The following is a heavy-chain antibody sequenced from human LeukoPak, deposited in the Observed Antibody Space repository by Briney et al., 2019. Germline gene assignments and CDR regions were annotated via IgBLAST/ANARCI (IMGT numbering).Heavy chain of an antibody. V-gene: IGHV1-69*04. D-gene: IGHD4-17*01. CDR1: GGTFSSYA. Sequence: ASVKVSCKASGGTFSSYAISWVRQAPGQGLEWMGRIIPILGIANYAQKFQGRVTITADKSTSTAYMELSSLRSEDTAVYYCARDSTVTWAFDIWGQGTMVTVSS. J-gene: IGHJ3*02. CDR2: IIPILGIA. CDR3: ARDSTVTWAFDI.